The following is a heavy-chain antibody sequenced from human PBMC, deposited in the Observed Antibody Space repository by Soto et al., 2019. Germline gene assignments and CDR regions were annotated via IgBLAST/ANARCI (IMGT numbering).Heavy chain of an antibody. J-gene: IGHJ3*02. V-gene: IGHV3-23*01. CDR3: AKDKPGTTAFDI. Sequence: RLACAASGFTFRAYALSWVRQAPGKGLEWVSAISESGGNTYYADSVKGRFTISRDNSKNTLYLQMNSLRAEDTAVYYCAKDKPGTTAFDIWGRGTLVTVSS. CDR1: GFTFRAYA. D-gene: IGHD1-1*01. CDR2: ISESGGNT.